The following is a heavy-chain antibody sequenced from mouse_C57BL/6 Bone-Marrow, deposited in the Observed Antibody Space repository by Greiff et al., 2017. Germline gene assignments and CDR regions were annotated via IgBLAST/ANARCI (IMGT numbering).Heavy chain of an antibody. D-gene: IGHD2-5*01. V-gene: IGHV1-62-2*01. Sequence: VQLQQSGAELVKPGASVKLSCKASGYTFTEYTIHWVKQRSGQGLEWIGWFYPGSGSIKYNEKFKDKATLTADKSSSTVYMELSRLTSEDSAVYFCARHEESSSYYSNYGYAMDYWGQGTSVTVSS. J-gene: IGHJ4*01. CDR3: ARHEESSSYYSNYGYAMDY. CDR2: FYPGSGSI. CDR1: GYTFTEYT.